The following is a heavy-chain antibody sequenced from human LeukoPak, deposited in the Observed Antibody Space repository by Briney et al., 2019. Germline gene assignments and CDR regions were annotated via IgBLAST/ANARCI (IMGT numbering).Heavy chain of an antibody. CDR3: ARAQYYYDSSGSGFDY. D-gene: IGHD3-22*01. CDR1: GYSFTGHY. CDR2: INPNSGGT. Sequence: GASVKVSCKASGYSFTGHYLHWVRQAPGQGLEWMGWINPNSGGTNYAQKFQGRVTMTRDTSISTAYMELSRLRPDDTAVYYCARAQYYYDSSGSGFDYWGQGTLVTVSS. V-gene: IGHV1-2*02. J-gene: IGHJ4*02.